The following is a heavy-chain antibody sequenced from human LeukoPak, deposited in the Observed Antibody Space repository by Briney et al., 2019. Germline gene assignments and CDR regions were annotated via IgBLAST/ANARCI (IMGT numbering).Heavy chain of an antibody. J-gene: IGHJ4*02. CDR2: ISYDGSNK. CDR3: ANDGWRMTTVAFFDY. CDR1: GFTFSSYG. Sequence: PGRSLRLSCAASGFTFSSYGMHWVRQAPGKGLEWVAVISYDGSNKYYADSVKGRFTISRDNSKNTLYLQMNSLRAEDTAVYYCANDGWRMTTVAFFDYWGQGTLVTVSS. V-gene: IGHV3-30*18. D-gene: IGHD4-23*01.